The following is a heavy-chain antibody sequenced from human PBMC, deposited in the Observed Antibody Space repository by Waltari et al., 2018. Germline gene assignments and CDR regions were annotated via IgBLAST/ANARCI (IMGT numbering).Heavy chain of an antibody. CDR3: EHSEPITMVRGADDAFDI. D-gene: IGHD3-10*01. J-gene: IGHJ3*02. V-gene: IGHV1-2*06. Sequence: QVQLVQSGAEVKKPGASVKVSCKASGYTFTGYYMHWVRQAPGQGLEWMGRINPNSGGTNYAQKFQGRVTMTRDTSISTAYMELSRLRSDDTAVYYCEHSEPITMVRGADDAFDIWGQGTMVTVSS. CDR1: GYTFTGYY. CDR2: INPNSGGT.